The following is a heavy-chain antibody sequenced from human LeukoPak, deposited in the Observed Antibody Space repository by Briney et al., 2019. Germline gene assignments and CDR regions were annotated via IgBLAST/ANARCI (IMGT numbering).Heavy chain of an antibody. CDR3: ARGGGRGTMVRGVIIFSWFDP. Sequence: PSETLSLTCTVSGGSISSGDYYWSWIRQPPGKGLEWIGYIYYSGSTYYNPSLKSRVTISVDTSKNQFSLKPSSVTAADTAVYYCARGGGRGTMVRGVIIFSWFDPWGQGTLVTVSS. D-gene: IGHD3-10*01. V-gene: IGHV4-30-4*01. J-gene: IGHJ5*02. CDR1: GGSISSGDYY. CDR2: IYYSGST.